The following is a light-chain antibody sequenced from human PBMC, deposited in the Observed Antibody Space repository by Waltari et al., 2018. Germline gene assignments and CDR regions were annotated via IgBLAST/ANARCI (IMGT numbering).Light chain of an antibody. CDR1: QSVSRA. V-gene: IGKV3-20*01. CDR2: GAS. J-gene: IGKJ1*01. Sequence: EIVLTQSPGPLSLSPGESSPLSCRASQSVSRALAWYQQKPGQAPRLLISGASNRATGVPDRFSGSGSGTDFSLTISSLEPEDFAVYYCQHYVRLPATFGQGTKVEVK. CDR3: QHYVRLPAT.